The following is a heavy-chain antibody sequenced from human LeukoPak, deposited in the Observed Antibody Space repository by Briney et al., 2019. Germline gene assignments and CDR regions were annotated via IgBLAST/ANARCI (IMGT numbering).Heavy chain of an antibody. CDR2: IKNKVDGGTT. CDR1: GFTFSNAW. J-gene: IGHJ3*02. V-gene: IGHV3-15*01. CDR3: TEMNDRDAFRI. Sequence: GGSLRLSCAASGFTFSNAWMSWVRQAPGKGLEWVGLIKNKVDGGTTEYAAPVKGRFTISRDDSENTLYLQMNSPKTEDTAMYYCTEMNDRDAFRIWGQGTMVTVSS. D-gene: IGHD5-24*01.